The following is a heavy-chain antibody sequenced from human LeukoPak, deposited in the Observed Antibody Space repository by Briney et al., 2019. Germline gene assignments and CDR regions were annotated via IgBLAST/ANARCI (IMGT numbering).Heavy chain of an antibody. D-gene: IGHD2-15*01. Sequence: ASVKVSRMASVYTFTSYDINWVRHAPGQGREGMGWVNPNSGHTVFAQKFQRRVSMTSNTSISTAYMEVRSLRSEDKAVYYCARGAPGSSCSGGSCPYFDYWGQGTLVSVSS. CDR3: ARGAPGSSCSGGSCPYFDY. J-gene: IGHJ4*02. V-gene: IGHV1-8*01. CDR1: VYTFTSYD. CDR2: VNPNSGHT.